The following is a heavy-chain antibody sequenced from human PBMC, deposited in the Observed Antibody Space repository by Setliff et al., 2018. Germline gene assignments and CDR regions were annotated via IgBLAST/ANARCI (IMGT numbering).Heavy chain of an antibody. CDR3: ARDFPYFGGSGAFFY. V-gene: IGHV4-59*01. D-gene: IGHD3-10*01. J-gene: IGHJ4*02. CDR2: IYNSGTT. Sequence: PSETLSLTCNVSGSSISTYHWSWIRQPPGKRLEWIGYIYNSGTTNYNPSLKSRVTISVDTSKNQFFLNLTSVPAADTAMYYCARDFPYFGGSGAFFYWGQGAPVTVSS. CDR1: GSSISTYH.